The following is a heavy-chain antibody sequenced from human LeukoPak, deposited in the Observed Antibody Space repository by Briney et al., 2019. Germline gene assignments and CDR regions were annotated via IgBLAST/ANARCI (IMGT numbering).Heavy chain of an antibody. J-gene: IGHJ4*02. V-gene: IGHV4-4*09. Sequence: PSETLSLTCTVSGGSISTYYWSWIRQPPGKGQERVGYIYTSGSTDYHPSFKGRSTIPVATSNNQFSLKLTSVTAADRVVYYCARARGRKGTPFDSGAKGILVPASS. CDR2: IYTSGST. CDR1: GGSISTYY. CDR3: ARARGRKGTPFDS. D-gene: IGHD1-1*01.